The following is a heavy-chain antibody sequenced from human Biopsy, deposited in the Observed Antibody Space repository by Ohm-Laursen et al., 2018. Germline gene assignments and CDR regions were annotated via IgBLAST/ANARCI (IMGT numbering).Heavy chain of an antibody. CDR3: ARVGAGAPSIDYFDY. J-gene: IGHJ4*02. Sequence: GTLSLTCTVSGGSIGSFFWSWIRQPPGQGLEWIGYIYYSGSTNYNPSLRSRVTISVDRSKNQFSLELSSVTAADTAVYYCARVGAGAPSIDYFDYWGQGALVIVSS. V-gene: IGHV4-59*01. CDR1: GGSIGSFF. D-gene: IGHD1-26*01. CDR2: IYYSGST.